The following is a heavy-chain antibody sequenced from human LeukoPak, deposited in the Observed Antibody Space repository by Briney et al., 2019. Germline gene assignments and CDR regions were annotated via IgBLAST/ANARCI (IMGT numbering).Heavy chain of an antibody. J-gene: IGHJ4*02. D-gene: IGHD2-21*02. V-gene: IGHV1-46*01. CDR3: ARAGSDYCGGDCPKFDY. Sequence: ASVKVSCKASGYTFTSYYMHWVRQAPGQGLEWMGIINPSGGSTSYAQKFQGRVTMTRDTSTSTVYMDLSGLRSEDTAVYYCARAGSDYCGGDCPKFDYWGQGTLVTVSS. CDR2: INPSGGST. CDR1: GYTFTSYY.